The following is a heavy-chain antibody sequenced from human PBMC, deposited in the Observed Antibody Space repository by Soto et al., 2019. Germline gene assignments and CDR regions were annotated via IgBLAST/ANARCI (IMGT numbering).Heavy chain of an antibody. D-gene: IGHD5-18*01. CDR3: ASGYSYGYPYYYYGMDV. V-gene: IGHV4-30-4*01. CDR2: IYYSGST. CDR1: GGSISSGDYY. Sequence: LCGGSISSGDYYWSWIRQPPGKGLEWIGYIYYSGSTYYNPSLKSRVTISVDTSKNQFSLKLSSVTAADTAVYYCASGYSYGYPYYYYGMDVWGQGTTVTVSS. J-gene: IGHJ6*02.